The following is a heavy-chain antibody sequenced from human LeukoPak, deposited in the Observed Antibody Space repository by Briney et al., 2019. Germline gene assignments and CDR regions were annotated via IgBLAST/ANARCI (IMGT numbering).Heavy chain of an antibody. CDR2: IRNDESDK. CDR1: GFTFTTYH. Sequence: GGSLRLSCAASGFTFTTYHMHWVRQAPGEGLEWLSFIRNDESDKYYTDSVKGRFTISRDNSKNTVYLQMNSLRVEDTAVYYCARDYNWGVDYWGQGTLVTVSS. D-gene: IGHD7-27*01. V-gene: IGHV3-30*02. J-gene: IGHJ4*02. CDR3: ARDYNWGVDY.